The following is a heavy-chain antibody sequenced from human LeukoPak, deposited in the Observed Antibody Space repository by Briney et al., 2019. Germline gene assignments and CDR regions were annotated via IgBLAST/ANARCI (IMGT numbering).Heavy chain of an antibody. CDR1: EFTFSSYA. V-gene: IGHV3-23*01. CDR2: ISSGGST. D-gene: IGHD3-22*01. CDR3: AKRGGYYYDY. Sequence: RPGGSLRLSCAASEFTFSSYAMSWVRQATGKGLEWVSGISSGGSTYYADSVKGRFTISRDNSKNTVFMQINSLSAEDTAVYYCAKRGGYYYDYWGQGTLVTVSS. J-gene: IGHJ4*02.